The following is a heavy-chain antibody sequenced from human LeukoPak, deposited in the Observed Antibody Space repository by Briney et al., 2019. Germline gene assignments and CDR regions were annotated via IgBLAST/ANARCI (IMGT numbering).Heavy chain of an antibody. D-gene: IGHD1-26*01. CDR1: GATVWSSF. J-gene: IGHJ4*02. CDR2: LHSDGGT. CDR3: ARDRSGTHLDF. V-gene: IGHV3-66*01. Sequence: GGSLRLSCSESGATVWSSFRSWIRQTPGKGLEWVAILHSDGGTDYADSVRGRFTISRDNSKDIVYLQMNSLRVEDTALYYCARDRSGTHLDFWGQGTLVTVSS.